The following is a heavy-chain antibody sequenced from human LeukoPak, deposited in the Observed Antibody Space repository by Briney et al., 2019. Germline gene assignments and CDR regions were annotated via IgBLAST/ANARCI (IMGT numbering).Heavy chain of an antibody. CDR1: GFIFSSYW. CDR3: ARGDLWLGH. D-gene: IGHD3-10*01. J-gene: IGHJ4*02. Sequence: GGSPRLSCATSGFIFSSYWMCWVRQAPGKGLEWVANIKSDGSEEYYGDSVKGRFTISRDNAKNSLYLQMNSLRVEDTAVYYCARGDLWLGHWGQGSLVTVSS. CDR2: IKSDGSEE. V-gene: IGHV3-7*01.